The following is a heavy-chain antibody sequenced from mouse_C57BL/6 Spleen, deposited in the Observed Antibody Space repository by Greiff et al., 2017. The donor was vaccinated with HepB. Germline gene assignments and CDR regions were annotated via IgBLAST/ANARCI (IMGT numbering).Heavy chain of an antibody. Sequence: DVKLVESGGGLVKPGGSLKLSCAASGFTFSSYAMSWVRQTPEKRLEWVATISDGGSYTYYPDNVKGRFTISRDNAKNNLYLQMSHLKSEDTAMYYCARDRTSITTVVSFDYWGQGTTLTVSS. J-gene: IGHJ2*01. D-gene: IGHD1-1*01. V-gene: IGHV5-4*01. CDR3: ARDRTSITTVVSFDY. CDR2: ISDGGSYT. CDR1: GFTFSSYA.